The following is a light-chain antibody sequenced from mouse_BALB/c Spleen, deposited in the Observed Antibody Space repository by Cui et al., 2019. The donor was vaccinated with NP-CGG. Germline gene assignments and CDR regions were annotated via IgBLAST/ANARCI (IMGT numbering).Light chain of an antibody. J-gene: IGLJ1*01. CDR3: ALWYSNHWV. CDR2: GTN. CDR1: TGAVTTGNY. Sequence: QAVVTQASALTTSPGETVTLTCRSSTGAVTTGNYANWVQEKPNHLFTGLIGGTNNRAPGVPARFSGSLIGDKAALTITGAQTEDEAIYFCALWYSNHWVFGGGTKLTVL. V-gene: IGLV1*01.